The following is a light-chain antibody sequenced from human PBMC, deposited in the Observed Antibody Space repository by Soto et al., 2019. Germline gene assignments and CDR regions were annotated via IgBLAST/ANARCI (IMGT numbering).Light chain of an antibody. Sequence: EILMTQSPVTLSVSPGERATLSCRASQSVSSNLAWYQQKPGQAPSLLIYGAFTRATCIPARFSGTGSGTEFTLTISSPQSEDFALYYCQQYNDWPLTFGQGPRWKS. CDR1: QSVSSN. CDR2: GAF. J-gene: IGKJ1*01. V-gene: IGKV3-15*01. CDR3: QQYNDWPLT.